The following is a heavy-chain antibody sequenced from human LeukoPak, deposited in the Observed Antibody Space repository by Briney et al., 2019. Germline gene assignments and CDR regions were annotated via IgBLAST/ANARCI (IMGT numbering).Heavy chain of an antibody. CDR3: ARGAEMATIYY. CDR2: INPNSGGT. D-gene: IGHD5-24*01. Sequence: ASVKVSCKASGYTFTGYYMHWVRQAPRQGLEWMGWINPNSGGTNYAQKLQDRVTMTRDTSISTAYMELSRLRSDDTAVYYCARGAEMATIYYWGQGTLVTVSS. J-gene: IGHJ4*02. CDR1: GYTFTGYY. V-gene: IGHV1-2*02.